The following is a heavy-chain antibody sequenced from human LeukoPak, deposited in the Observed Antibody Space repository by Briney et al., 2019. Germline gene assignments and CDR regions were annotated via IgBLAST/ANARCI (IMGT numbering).Heavy chain of an antibody. CDR2: ISSSSSYI. CDR3: ARGADILTGYVTFDY. J-gene: IGHJ4*02. Sequence: GGSLRLSCAASGFPFSSFSMNWVRQAPGKGLEWVSSISSSSSYIYYADSVKGRFTISRDNAKNSLYLQMNSLRAEDTAVYYCARGADILTGYVTFDYWGQGSLVTVSS. CDR1: GFPFSSFS. V-gene: IGHV3-21*01. D-gene: IGHD3-9*01.